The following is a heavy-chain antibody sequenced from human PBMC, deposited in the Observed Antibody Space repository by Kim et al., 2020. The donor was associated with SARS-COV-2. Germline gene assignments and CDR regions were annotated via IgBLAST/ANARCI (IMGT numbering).Heavy chain of an antibody. Sequence: GGSLRPSCAASGFTFSSYSMNWVRQAPGKGLEWVSSISSSSSYIYYADSVKGRFTISRDNAKNSLYLQMNSLRAEDTAVYYCARARTPVVVVAAVDYWGQGTLVTVSS. V-gene: IGHV3-21*01. CDR2: ISSSSSYI. D-gene: IGHD2-15*01. CDR1: GFTFSSYS. CDR3: ARARTPVVVVAAVDY. J-gene: IGHJ4*02.